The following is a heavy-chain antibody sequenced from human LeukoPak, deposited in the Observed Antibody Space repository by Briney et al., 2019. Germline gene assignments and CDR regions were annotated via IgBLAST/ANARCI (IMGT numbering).Heavy chain of an antibody. J-gene: IGHJ4*02. CDR3: ARGRTDYDVLTGLGY. V-gene: IGHV4-34*01. D-gene: IGHD3-9*01. Sequence: PSETLSLTCAVYGGSFSGYYWSWIRQPPGKGLEWIGEINHSGSTNYDPSLKSRVTISVDTSKNQFSLKLSSVTAADTAVYYCARGRTDYDVLTGLGYWGQGTLVTVYS. CDR2: INHSGST. CDR1: GGSFSGYY.